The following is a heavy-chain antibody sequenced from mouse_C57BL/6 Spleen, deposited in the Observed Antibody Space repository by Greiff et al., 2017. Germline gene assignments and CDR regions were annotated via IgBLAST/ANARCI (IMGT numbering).Heavy chain of an antibody. CDR1: GFNIKDYY. V-gene: IGHV14-2*01. Sequence: EVQLQESGAELVKPGASVKLSCTASGFNIKDYYMHWVKQRTEQGLEWIGRIAPEDGETKYAPQFPGKATITADTSSNTAYLQLSSLTSEDTAFYYCARSPSYYYGPFDYWGQGTTLTVSS. CDR2: IAPEDGET. J-gene: IGHJ2*01. D-gene: IGHD1-1*01. CDR3: ARSPSYYYGPFDY.